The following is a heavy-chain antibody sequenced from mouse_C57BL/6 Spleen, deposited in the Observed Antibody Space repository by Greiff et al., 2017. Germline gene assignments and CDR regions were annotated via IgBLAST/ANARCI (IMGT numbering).Heavy chain of an antibody. V-gene: IGHV1-55*01. Sequence: QVQLQQSGAELVKPVASVKMSCKASGYTFTSYWITWVKQRPGQGLEWIGDLYPGSGSTNYNEKFKSKATLTVDTSSSTAYMQLSSLTSEDSAVYYCARGGITTTFDYWGQGTTLTVSS. D-gene: IGHD2-4*01. CDR2: LYPGSGST. CDR3: ARGGITTTFDY. J-gene: IGHJ2*01. CDR1: GYTFTSYW.